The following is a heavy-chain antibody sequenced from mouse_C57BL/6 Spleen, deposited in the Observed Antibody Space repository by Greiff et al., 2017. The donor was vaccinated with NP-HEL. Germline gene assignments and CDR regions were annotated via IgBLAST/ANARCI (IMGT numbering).Heavy chain of an antibody. CDR2: IYPGDGDT. CDR1: GYAFSSSW. Sequence: QVQLQQSGPELVKPGASVKISCKASGYAFSSSWMNWVKQRPGKGLEWIGRIYPGDGDTNYNGKFKGKATLTADKSSSTAYMQLSSLTSEDSAVYFCARGNYSNHGLDYWGQGTTLTVSS. CDR3: ARGNYSNHGLDY. V-gene: IGHV1-82*01. J-gene: IGHJ2*01. D-gene: IGHD2-5*01.